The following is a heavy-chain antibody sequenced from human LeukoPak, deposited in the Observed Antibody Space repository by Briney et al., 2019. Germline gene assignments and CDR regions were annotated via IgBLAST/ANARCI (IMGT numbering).Heavy chain of an antibody. CDR2: SRSKAYGGTT. J-gene: IGHJ6*04. CDR1: GFTLGDYA. D-gene: IGHD6-19*01. V-gene: IGHV3-49*04. Sequence: GGSLRLSCTASGFTLGDYAMNWVRQAPGKGLEWVGFSRSKAYGGTTEYAASVKGRFTISRDDSKSIAYLQMNSLKTEDTAVYYCTRNQNGLQWLAHYYYYYGMDVWGKGTTVTVSS. CDR3: TRNQNGLQWLAHYYYYYGMDV.